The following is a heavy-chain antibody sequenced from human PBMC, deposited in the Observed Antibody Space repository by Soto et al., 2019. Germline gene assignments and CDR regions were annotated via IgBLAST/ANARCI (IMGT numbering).Heavy chain of an antibody. Sequence: EVQLVESGGGLVQPGGSLRLSCAASGFTLSTYDMHWVRQATGKGLEWVAALSYAGDTYYPGSVKGRFTVSRESAKNSLYLERKLLTAGDPAVYYCAKGPHPASGYYYMDVWGKATTVTVSS. D-gene: IGHD3-10*01. CDR1: GFTLSTYD. V-gene: IGHV3-13*01. CDR3: AKGPHPASGYYYMDV. CDR2: LSYAGDT. J-gene: IGHJ6*03.